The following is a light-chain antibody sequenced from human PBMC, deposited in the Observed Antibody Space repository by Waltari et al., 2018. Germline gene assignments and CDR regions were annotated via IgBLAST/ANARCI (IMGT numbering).Light chain of an antibody. CDR2: GAS. CDR3: QQYGSSPST. J-gene: IGKJ1*01. V-gene: IGKV3-20*01. Sequence: DIVLTQSPGTLSLSPGERATLSCRASQSVSSSYLGWYQQKPGQASRLLIYGASSRATGIPDRFSGSGSGTDFTLTISRLEPEDFAVYYCQQYGSSPSTFGQGTKVEIK. CDR1: QSVSSSY.